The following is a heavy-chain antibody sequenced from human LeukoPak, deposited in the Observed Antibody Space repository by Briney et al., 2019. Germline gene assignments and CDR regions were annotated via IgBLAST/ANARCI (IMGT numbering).Heavy chain of an antibody. CDR1: GFTFSSYG. D-gene: IGHD3-22*01. Sequence: GRSLRLSCAASGFTFSSYGMHWVRQAPGKGLEWVAVIWYDGSNKYYADSVKGRFTISRDNSKNTLYLQMNSLRAEDTAVYYCARDPDDSSGYYSIFLDYWGQGTLVTVSS. CDR3: ARDPDDSSGYYSIFLDY. J-gene: IGHJ4*02. V-gene: IGHV3-33*01. CDR2: IWYDGSNK.